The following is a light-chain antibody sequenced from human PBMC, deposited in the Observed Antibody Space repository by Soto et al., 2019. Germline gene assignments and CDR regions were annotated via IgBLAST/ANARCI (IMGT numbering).Light chain of an antibody. CDR3: SSYTSSNTYV. V-gene: IGLV2-14*03. Sequence: QSVLTQPASVSGSPGQSIAISCTGTSSDVGGYNSVSWYQQHPGKAPKLMIYNVSNRPSGVSDRSSGSKSGNTASLTISGLQAEDEADYYCSSYTSSNTYVFGTGTKVTV. CDR2: NVS. J-gene: IGLJ1*01. CDR1: SSDVGGYNS.